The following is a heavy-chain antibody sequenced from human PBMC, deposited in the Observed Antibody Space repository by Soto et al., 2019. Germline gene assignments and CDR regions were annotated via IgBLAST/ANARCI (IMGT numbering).Heavy chain of an antibody. J-gene: IGHJ4*02. Sequence: PGGFLRLSCGGSTFNFTHYTLSWGRQAPGKGLEWVSSISATNTYIFYADSVKGRFTISRDNAKKSVSLQMSSLRAEDTALYYCARVNSATGSMHFDHWGQGTLVTGSS. CDR2: ISATNTYI. V-gene: IGHV3-21*01. CDR1: TFNFTHYT. D-gene: IGHD3-9*01. CDR3: ARVNSATGSMHFDH.